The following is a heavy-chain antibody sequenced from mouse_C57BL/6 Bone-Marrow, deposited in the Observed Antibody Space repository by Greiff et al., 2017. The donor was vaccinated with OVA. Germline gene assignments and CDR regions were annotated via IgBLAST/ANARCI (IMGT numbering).Heavy chain of an antibody. Sequence: VQLQQPGAELVRPGSSVKLSCKASGYTFTSYWMHWVKQRPIQGLEWIGNIDPSDSETHYNQKFKDKATLTVDKSSSTAYMQLRSLTSEDSAVYYCARLDYYGSSLDYWGQGTTLTVSS. CDR1: GYTFTSYW. J-gene: IGHJ2*01. V-gene: IGHV1-52*01. D-gene: IGHD1-1*01. CDR3: ARLDYYGSSLDY. CDR2: IDPSDSET.